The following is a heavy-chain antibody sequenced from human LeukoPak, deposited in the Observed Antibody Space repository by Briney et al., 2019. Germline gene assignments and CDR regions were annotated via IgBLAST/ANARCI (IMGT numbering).Heavy chain of an antibody. J-gene: IGHJ6*03. Sequence: QSGGSLRLSCAASGFTFSSYSMNWVRQAPGKGLEWVSSISGSGDITYYADSVKGRFTISRDNSRNTLHLQMNSLRAEDTALYYCAKAHLPDYYYMDVWGKGTTVTVSS. CDR3: AKAHLPDYYYMDV. CDR2: ISGSGDIT. CDR1: GFTFSSYS. V-gene: IGHV3-23*01.